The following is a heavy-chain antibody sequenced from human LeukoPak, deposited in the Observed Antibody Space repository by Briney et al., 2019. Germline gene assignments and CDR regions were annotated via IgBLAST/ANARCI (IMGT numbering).Heavy chain of an antibody. CDR2: ISWNSGSI. J-gene: IGHJ6*03. Sequence: GRSLRLSCAASGFTFEDYAMHWVRHAPGKGLEWVSAISWNSGSIAYADSVRGRFTISRDNAKNSLYLRMNSLRAEDTALYYCVKDFHSGDYYYYYMDVWGKGTTVTVSS. D-gene: IGHD3-10*01. V-gene: IGHV3-9*01. CDR3: VKDFHSGDYYYYYMDV. CDR1: GFTFEDYA.